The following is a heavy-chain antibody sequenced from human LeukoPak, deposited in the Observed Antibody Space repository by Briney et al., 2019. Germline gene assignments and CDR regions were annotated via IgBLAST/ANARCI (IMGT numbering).Heavy chain of an antibody. V-gene: IGHV4-39*01. D-gene: IGHD2-21*02. J-gene: IGHJ3*01. CDR1: GGSINSYY. Sequence: SETLSLTCTVSGGSINSYYWGWIRQPPGKGLEWIGSIYYTGSTYYNPSLKSRVTISVDTSKNQFSLKLSSVTAADTAVYYCARRGDLGRAFDVWGQGTMVTVSS. CDR2: IYYTGST. CDR3: ARRGDLGRAFDV.